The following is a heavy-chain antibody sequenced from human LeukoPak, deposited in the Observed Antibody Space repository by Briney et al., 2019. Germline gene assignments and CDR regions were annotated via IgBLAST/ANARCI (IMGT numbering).Heavy chain of an antibody. Sequence: GGSLRLSCAASGFTFNTYTMNWVRQAPGKGLEWVSYISGSSGIIDYADSVRGRFTISRDNAKNSLYLQMNSLRAEDTAVSYCAKDEYSGSLPRDFDYWGQGTLVTVSS. J-gene: IGHJ4*02. CDR3: AKDEYSGSLPRDFDY. CDR1: GFTFNTYT. D-gene: IGHD1-26*01. V-gene: IGHV3-48*01. CDR2: ISGSSGII.